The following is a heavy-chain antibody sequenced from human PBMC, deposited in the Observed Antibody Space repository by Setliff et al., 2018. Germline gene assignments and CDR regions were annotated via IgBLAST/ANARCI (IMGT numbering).Heavy chain of an antibody. J-gene: IGHJ4*02. CDR1: GYTFTNYG. CDR3: ARVESMVRGKNILRHFDY. Sequence: GASVKVSCKTSGYTFTNYGITWVRRAPGQGLEWMGWINNYSFKTNYPQKFLGRVTMTTDTSTNTAHMELGSLTTDDTAVYYCARVESMVRGKNILRHFDYWGQGIQVTVSS. V-gene: IGHV1-18*01. CDR2: INNYSFKT. D-gene: IGHD3-10*01.